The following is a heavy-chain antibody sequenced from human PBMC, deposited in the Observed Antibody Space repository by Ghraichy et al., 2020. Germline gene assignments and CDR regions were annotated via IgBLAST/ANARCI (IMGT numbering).Heavy chain of an antibody. CDR2: IYYSGST. Sequence: SETLSLTCTVSGGSISSYYWSWIRQPPGKGLEWIGYIYYSGSTNYNPSLKSRVTISVDTSKNQFSLKLSSVTAADTAVYYCARLGYCSSTSCYLHAFDIWGQGTMVTVSS. V-gene: IGHV4-59*01. CDR1: GGSISSYY. D-gene: IGHD2-2*01. CDR3: ARLGYCSSTSCYLHAFDI. J-gene: IGHJ3*02.